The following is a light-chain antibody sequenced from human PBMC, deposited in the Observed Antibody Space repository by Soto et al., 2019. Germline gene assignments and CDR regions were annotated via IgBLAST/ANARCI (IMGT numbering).Light chain of an antibody. CDR3: CSYAGTYSII. Sequence: QSVLTQPRSVSGSPGQSVTISCTGTSSDVGRFNYVSWYQQRPGKAPKVMIYDVSKRPSGVPDRFSGSKSGNTASLTISGLQADDEADYYCCSYAGTYSIIFGGGTKITVL. V-gene: IGLV2-11*01. CDR2: DVS. CDR1: SSDVGRFNY. J-gene: IGLJ2*01.